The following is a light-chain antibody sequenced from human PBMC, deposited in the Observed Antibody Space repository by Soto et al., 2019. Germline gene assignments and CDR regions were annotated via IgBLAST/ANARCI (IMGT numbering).Light chain of an antibody. CDR2: DAS. V-gene: IGKV1-13*02. J-gene: IGKJ1*01. Sequence: AIQLTQSPSSLSAPVGDRVTITCRASQGISSALAWYQQKPGKAPKLLIYDASSLESGVPSRFSGSGSGTDFTLTVSSLQPEDFATYYCQKFNSYPTAFGQGTKVDIK. CDR3: QKFNSYPTA. CDR1: QGISSA.